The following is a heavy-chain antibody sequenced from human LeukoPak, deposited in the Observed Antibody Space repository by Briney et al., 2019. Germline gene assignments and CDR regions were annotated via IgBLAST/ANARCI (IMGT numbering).Heavy chain of an antibody. CDR3: AREVRSGSSSAEDYYYGMDV. CDR2: INHSGST. D-gene: IGHD6-13*01. J-gene: IGHJ6*02. CDR1: GGSFSGYY. Sequence: PSETLSLTCAVYGGSFSGYYWSWIRQPPGKGLEWIGEINHSGSTNYNPSLKSRVTISVDTSKNQFSLKLSSVTAADTAVYYCAREVRSGSSSAEDYYYGMDVWGQGTTVTVSS. V-gene: IGHV4-34*01.